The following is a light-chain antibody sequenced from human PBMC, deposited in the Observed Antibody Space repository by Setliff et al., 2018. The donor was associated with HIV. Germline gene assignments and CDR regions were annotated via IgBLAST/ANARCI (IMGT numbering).Light chain of an antibody. CDR2: SNN. CDR3: SVWDDGLSGLA. CDR1: NSNVGNNP. Sequence: QSALTQPPSASAAPGQTVTISCSGSNSNVGNNPVSWYQHLPGTAPKLVIYSNNRRPSGVPDRFSATKSGTSASLAISGLQSEDEGDYFCSVWDDGLSGLAFGGGTKVTV. V-gene: IGLV1-44*01. J-gene: IGLJ2*01.